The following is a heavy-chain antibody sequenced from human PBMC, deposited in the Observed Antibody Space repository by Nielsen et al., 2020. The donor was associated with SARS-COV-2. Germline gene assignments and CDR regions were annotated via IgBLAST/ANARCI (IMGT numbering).Heavy chain of an antibody. CDR2: ISYDGSNK. Sequence: GESLKISCAASGFTFSSYGMHWVRQAPGKGLEWVAVISYDGSNKYYADSVKGRFTISRDNSKNTLYLQMNSLRAEDTAVYYCAKDLFFVSVRRTTVTNHYYYYGMDVWGRGTTVTVSS. CDR1: GFTFSSYG. J-gene: IGHJ6*02. D-gene: IGHD4-17*01. CDR3: AKDLFFVSVRRTTVTNHYYYYGMDV. V-gene: IGHV3-30*18.